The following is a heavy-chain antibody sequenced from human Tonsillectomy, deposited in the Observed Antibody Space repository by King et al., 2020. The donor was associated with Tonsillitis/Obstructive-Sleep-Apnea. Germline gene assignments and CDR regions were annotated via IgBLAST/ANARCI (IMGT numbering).Heavy chain of an antibody. J-gene: IGHJ5*02. CDR3: AREVVVVPATYGWFDP. CDR2: INTNTGIP. CDR1: GYTFTTYA. V-gene: IGHV7-4-1*02. D-gene: IGHD2-2*01. Sequence: VQLVQSGSELKKPGASVKVSCKASGYTFTTYAMNWVRQAPGQGLEWMGWINTNTGIPTYAQGFTGRFVFSLDTSVSTAYLQISSLKSGDTAVYYCAREVVVVPATYGWFDPWGQGTLVTVSS.